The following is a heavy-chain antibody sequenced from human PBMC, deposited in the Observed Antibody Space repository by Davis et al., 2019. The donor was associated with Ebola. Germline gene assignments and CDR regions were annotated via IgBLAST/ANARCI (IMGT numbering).Heavy chain of an antibody. J-gene: IGHJ5*02. CDR3: ARGRVAFDP. CDR2: INHGGTS. V-gene: IGHV4-34*01. Sequence: MPGGSLRLSCAVYGGSFSGYYWSWIRQPPGKGLEWIAEINHGGTSNYNPSLKSRVTISIDTSKNQFSLKLNSVTAADTAVYYCARGRVAFDPWGQGILVTVSS. CDR1: GGSFSGYY.